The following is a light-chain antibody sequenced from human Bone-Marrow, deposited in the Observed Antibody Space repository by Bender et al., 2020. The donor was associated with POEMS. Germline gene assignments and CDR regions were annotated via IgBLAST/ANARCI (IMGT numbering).Light chain of an antibody. CDR2: YDD. V-gene: IGLV1-36*01. J-gene: IGLJ3*02. Sequence: QSVLTQPPSASGTPGQRVSISCSGSSSNLGNHGVNWYQQLPGEAPKLLIYYDDLLTPGVSDRFSASKSGTSASLAISELQSEDEALYYCSAWDDSLSGWVFGGGTKLTVL. CDR1: SSNLGNHG. CDR3: SAWDDSLSGWV.